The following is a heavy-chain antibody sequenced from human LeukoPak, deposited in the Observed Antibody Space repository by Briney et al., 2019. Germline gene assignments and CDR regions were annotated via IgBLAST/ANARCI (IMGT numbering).Heavy chain of an antibody. J-gene: IGHJ5*02. CDR2: IYYGGST. D-gene: IGHD2-15*01. CDR3: ARALGYCSGGSCTRGYNWFDP. CDR1: GVSISSSDYY. Sequence: MASETLSLTCTVSGVSISSSDYYWGWIRQPPGKGLEWIGSIYYGGSTYYNPSLKSRVTISVDTSMNQFSLKLSFVTTADTAVYYCARALGYCSGGSCTRGYNWFDPWGQGTLVTVPS. V-gene: IGHV4-39*01.